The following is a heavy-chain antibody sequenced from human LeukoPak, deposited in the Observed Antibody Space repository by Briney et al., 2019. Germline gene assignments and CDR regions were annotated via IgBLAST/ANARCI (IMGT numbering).Heavy chain of an antibody. Sequence: SETLSLTCTVSGGSITTYYWTWLRQPPGKGLEWIGYINYSGSTNYNPSLKSRVTISVDTSKNQFSLKLSSVTAADTAVYYCARAQLNLLVDFGMDVWGQGTTVTVSS. V-gene: IGHV4-59*01. J-gene: IGHJ6*02. D-gene: IGHD1-1*01. CDR2: INYSGST. CDR3: ARAQLNLLVDFGMDV. CDR1: GGSITTYY.